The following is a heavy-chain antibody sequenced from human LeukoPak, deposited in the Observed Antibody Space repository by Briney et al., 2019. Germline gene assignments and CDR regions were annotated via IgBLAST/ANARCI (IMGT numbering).Heavy chain of an antibody. CDR1: GFTFNSYS. CDR3: ARGEVVTASLPDYFYYYMDV. J-gene: IGHJ6*03. V-gene: IGHV3-21*01. Sequence: GGSLRLSCAASGFTFNSYSINWVRQAPGKGLEWVSSISGSSSYIYYADSVQGRFTISRDNAKNSLFLQMNSLRAEDTAVYYCARGEVVTASLPDYFYYYMDVWGKGTTVTISS. D-gene: IGHD2-21*02. CDR2: ISGSSSYI.